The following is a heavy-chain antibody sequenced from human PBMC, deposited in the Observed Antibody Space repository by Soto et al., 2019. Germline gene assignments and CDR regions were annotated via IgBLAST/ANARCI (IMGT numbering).Heavy chain of an antibody. CDR1: GNTFTSYD. V-gene: IGHV1-8*01. CDR3: SRGRASGSYYLLHY. D-gene: IGHD3-10*01. J-gene: IGHJ4*02. CDR2: INPNSGNI. Sequence: ASVKVSCKASGNTFTSYDINWVRQATGHGLEWMGWINPNSGNIGYAQKFQGRVTMTRDTAIGTAYMEVSRLRSDDTAVYYCSRGRASGSYYLLHYRGQGTLVTVTS.